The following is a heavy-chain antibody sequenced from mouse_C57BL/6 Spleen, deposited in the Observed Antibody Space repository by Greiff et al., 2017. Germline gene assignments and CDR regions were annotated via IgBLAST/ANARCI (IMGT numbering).Heavy chain of an antibody. Sequence: VQLQQSGAELVKPGASVKLSCTASGFNIKDYYMHWVKQRTEQGLEWIGRIDPEDGETKYAPKFQGKATITADTSSNTAYRQLSSLTSEDTAVYYCALIYYHGSSYGYFDYWGQGTTLTVSS. CDR1: GFNIKDYY. D-gene: IGHD1-1*01. J-gene: IGHJ2*01. CDR3: ALIYYHGSSYGYFDY. CDR2: IDPEDGET. V-gene: IGHV14-2*01.